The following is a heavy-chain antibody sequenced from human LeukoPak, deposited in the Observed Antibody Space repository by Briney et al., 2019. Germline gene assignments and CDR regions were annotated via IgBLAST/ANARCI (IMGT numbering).Heavy chain of an antibody. J-gene: IGHJ5*02. D-gene: IGHD3-22*01. V-gene: IGHV1-69*04. CDR1: GGTFSSYA. CDR3: ARVYYDSSGYGP. CDR2: IIPILGIA. Sequence: ASVKVSCKASGGTFSSYAISWVRQAPGQGLEWMGRIIPILGIANYAQKFQGRVTITADKSTSTAYMELSSLRSEDTAVYYCARVYYDSSGYGPWGQGTLVTVSS.